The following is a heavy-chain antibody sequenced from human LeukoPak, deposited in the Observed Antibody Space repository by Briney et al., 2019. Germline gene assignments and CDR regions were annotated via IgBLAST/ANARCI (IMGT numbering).Heavy chain of an antibody. CDR1: GYTFTSYG. J-gene: IGHJ1*01. D-gene: IGHD3-22*01. CDR3: ARDRASFAPYYYDSSREYFQH. CDR2: ISAYNGNT. Sequence: ASVKVSCKASGYTFTSYGISWVRQAPGQGLEWMGWISAYNGNTNYAQKLQGRVTMTTDTSTSTAYMELRSLRSDDTAMYYCARDRASFAPYYYDSSREYFQHWGQGTLVTVSS. V-gene: IGHV1-18*01.